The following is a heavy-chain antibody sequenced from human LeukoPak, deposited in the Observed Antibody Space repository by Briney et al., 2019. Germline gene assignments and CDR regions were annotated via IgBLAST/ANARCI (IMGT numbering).Heavy chain of an antibody. CDR3: ARDEYSGSP. Sequence: GGSLRLSCAASGFTFSDYYMIWIRQAPGKGLEWLSYISSSGSTISYADSVKGRFTISRDNAKNSLYLQMNSLRAEDTAVYYCARDEYSGSPWGQGTLVTVSS. CDR1: GFTFSDYY. D-gene: IGHD1-26*01. J-gene: IGHJ5*02. CDR2: ISSSGSTI. V-gene: IGHV3-11*04.